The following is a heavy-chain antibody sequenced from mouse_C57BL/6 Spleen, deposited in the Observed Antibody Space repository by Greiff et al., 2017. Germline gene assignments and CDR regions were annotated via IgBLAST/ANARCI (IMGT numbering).Heavy chain of an antibody. CDR3: ARGGGDSSAGVGD. V-gene: IGHV1-26*01. CDR1: GYTFTNYD. J-gene: IGHJ3*01. CDR2: INPNNGGT. D-gene: IGHD3-3*01. Sequence: EVKLQESGPELVKPGASVKLSCKASGYTFTNYDINWVKQSHGKGLEWIGDINPNNGGTSYNEKFKGKATLTVDTSSSTAYMELRSLTSEDSAVYDCARGGGDSSAGVGDRGKGTLVTAAA.